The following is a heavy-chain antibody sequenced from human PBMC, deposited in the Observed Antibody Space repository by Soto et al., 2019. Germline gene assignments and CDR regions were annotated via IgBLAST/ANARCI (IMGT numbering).Heavy chain of an antibody. Sequence: QVQLVQSGAEVKKPGASVKVSCKASGYTFTNYGISWVRQAPGQGPEWVGWISTYNGNTNYAQKLQDRLTLTSDTSTRTAYMELGSLRSDDTAVYYFARDSVRIGSYSGYWGQGTLVTVSS. D-gene: IGHD1-26*01. J-gene: IGHJ4*02. CDR1: GYTFTNYG. V-gene: IGHV1-18*01. CDR3: ARDSVRIGSYSGY. CDR2: ISTYNGNT.